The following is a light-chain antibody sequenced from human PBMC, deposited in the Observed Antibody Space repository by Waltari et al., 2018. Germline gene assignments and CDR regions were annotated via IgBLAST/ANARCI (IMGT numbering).Light chain of an antibody. V-gene: IGLV1-40*01. CDR2: DDG. Sequence: QSVLTQPPPVSGAPGQSVTISCAGGSPNIGTGHEVPWFQQVPGTAPKLLTHDDGSRPSGVPDRFSAFKSGSSASLAITGLRTEDEADYYCQSYDSSLNIYVFGSGTKVTVL. J-gene: IGLJ1*01. CDR1: SPNIGTGHE. CDR3: QSYDSSLNIYV.